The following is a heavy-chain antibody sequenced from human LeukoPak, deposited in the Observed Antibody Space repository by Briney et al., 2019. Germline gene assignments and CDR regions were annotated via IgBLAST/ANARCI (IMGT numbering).Heavy chain of an antibody. CDR1: GYTFTSYD. Sequence: GASVKVSCKASGYTFTSYDINWVRQATGQGLEWMGWMNPNSGNTGYAQKFQGRVTITRNTSISTAYMELSSLRSEDTAVYYCARAHYDFRSGYPXXYXMDVWGQGTTVTVSS. V-gene: IGHV1-8*01. CDR3: ARAHYDFRSGYPXXYXMDV. CDR2: MNPNSGNT. D-gene: IGHD3-3*01. J-gene: IGHJ6*02.